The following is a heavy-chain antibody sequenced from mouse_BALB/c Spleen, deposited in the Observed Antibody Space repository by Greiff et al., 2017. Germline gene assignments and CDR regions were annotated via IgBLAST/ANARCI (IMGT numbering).Heavy chain of an antibody. Sequence: EVQLQQSGAELVRPGALVKLSCKASGFNIKDYYMHWVKQRPEQGLEWIGWIDPENGNTIYDPKFQGKASITADTSSNTAYLQLSSLTSEDTAVYYCARREFDDWGQGTTLTVSS. V-gene: IGHV14-1*02. CDR2: IDPENGNT. J-gene: IGHJ2*01. CDR1: GFNIKDYY. CDR3: ARREFDD.